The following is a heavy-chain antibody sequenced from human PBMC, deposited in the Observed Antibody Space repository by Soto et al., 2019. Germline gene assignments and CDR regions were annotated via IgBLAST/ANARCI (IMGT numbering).Heavy chain of an antibody. D-gene: IGHD2-15*01. Sequence: SETLSLTCSVSGAPVSSETHFWTWVRQAPGKGLEWIGYMYYSGITNSNPALKSRVTLSVDRSRNQFSLSLNSVTAADTAVYYCAREDMNGTYYFDYWGPGTQVTVSS. CDR3: AREDMNGTYYFDY. V-gene: IGHV4-61*01. J-gene: IGHJ4*02. CDR1: GAPVSSETHF. CDR2: MYYSGIT.